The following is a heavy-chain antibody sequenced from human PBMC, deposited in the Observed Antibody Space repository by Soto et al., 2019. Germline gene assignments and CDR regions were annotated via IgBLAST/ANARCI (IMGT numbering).Heavy chain of an antibody. CDR2: IIPIFGTA. CDR3: VIAADHYYYYGMDV. J-gene: IGHJ6*02. D-gene: IGHD6-13*01. V-gene: IGHV1-69*13. Sequence: SVKGSLKASGGTLSSHAISWGRQAPGQGFEWMGGIIPIFGTANYAQKFQGRVTITADESTSTAYMELSSLRYEDTAVYYCVIAADHYYYYGMDVWGQGTTVTVSS. CDR1: GGTLSSHA.